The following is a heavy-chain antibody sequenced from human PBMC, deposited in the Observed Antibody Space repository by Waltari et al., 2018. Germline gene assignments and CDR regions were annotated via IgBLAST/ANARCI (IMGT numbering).Heavy chain of an antibody. D-gene: IGHD3-16*02. CDR1: GFTFSSYW. J-gene: IGHJ3*02. Sequence: EVQLVESGGGLVQPGGSLRLSCAASGFTFSSYWMHWVRQAPGKGLVWVSRINSDGSSTSYADSVKGRFTISRDNAKNTLYLQMNSLRAEDTAVYYCASPGFWGSYRRTGGAFDIWGQGTMVTVSS. CDR3: ASPGFWGSYRRTGGAFDI. CDR2: INSDGSST. V-gene: IGHV3-74*01.